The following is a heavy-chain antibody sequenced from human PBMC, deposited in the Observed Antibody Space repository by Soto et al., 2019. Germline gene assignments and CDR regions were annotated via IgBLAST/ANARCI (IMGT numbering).Heavy chain of an antibody. CDR2: INPNSGGT. V-gene: IGHV1-2*02. CDR1: GYTFTGYY. CDR3: ARESGYCTNGAGYGLDY. Sequence: ASVKVSCKASGYTFTGYYMHWVRQAPGQGLEWMGWINPNSGGTNYAQKFQGRVTMTRDTSISTAYMELSRLRSDDTAVYYCARESGYCTNGAGYGLDYWGQGTLVTVSS. J-gene: IGHJ4*02. D-gene: IGHD2-8*01.